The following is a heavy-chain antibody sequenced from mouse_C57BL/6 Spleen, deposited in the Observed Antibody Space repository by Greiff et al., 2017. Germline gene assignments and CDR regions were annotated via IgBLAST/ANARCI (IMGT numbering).Heavy chain of an antibody. CDR2: IWSGGST. J-gene: IGHJ4*01. V-gene: IGHV2-2*01. CDR1: GFSLTSYG. Sequence: QVHVKQSGPGLVQPSQSLSITCTVSGFSLTSYGVHWVRQSPGKGLEWLGVIWSGGSTDYNAAFISRLSISKDKSKSQDYFKINSLQADNTAIYYCARNYYYGSSDVWAMDYWGQGTSVTVSS. CDR3: ARNYYYGSSDVWAMDY. D-gene: IGHD1-1*01.